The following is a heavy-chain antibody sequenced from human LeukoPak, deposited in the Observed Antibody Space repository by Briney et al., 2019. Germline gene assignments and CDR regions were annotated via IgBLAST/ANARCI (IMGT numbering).Heavy chain of an antibody. CDR3: AGDQYSHAFDI. D-gene: IGHD5-18*01. CDR1: GFTFSDYY. V-gene: IGHV3-11*01. CDR2: ISSSGSTI. J-gene: IGHJ3*02. Sequence: GGSLRLSCAASGFTFSDYYMSWIRQAPGEGLEWVSYISSSGSTIYYADSVKGRFTISRDNAKNSLYLQMNSLRAEDTAVYYCAGDQYSHAFDIWGQGTMVTVSS.